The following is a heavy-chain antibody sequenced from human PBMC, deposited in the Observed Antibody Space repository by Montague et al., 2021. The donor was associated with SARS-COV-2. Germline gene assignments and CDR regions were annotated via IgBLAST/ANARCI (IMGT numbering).Heavy chain of an antibody. V-gene: IGHV4-34*01. D-gene: IGHD3-3*01. CDR2: INHSGST. J-gene: IGHJ6*02. Sequence: SETLSLTCAVYGGSFSGYYWSWIRQPPGKGLEWIGEINHSGSTNYNPSLRSRVTISVDTTKNQFSLKLSSVTAAATAVYYCARGPGVITILAIYCYYGVDVWGQGTTVTVSS. CDR3: ARGPGVITILAIYCYYGVDV. CDR1: GGSFSGYY.